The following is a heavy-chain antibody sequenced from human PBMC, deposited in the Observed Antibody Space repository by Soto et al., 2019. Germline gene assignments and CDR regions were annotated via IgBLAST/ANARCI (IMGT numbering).Heavy chain of an antibody. V-gene: IGHV4-30-4*01. CDR1: GGSISSGDYY. D-gene: IGHD3-22*01. CDR2: IYYSGST. Sequence: QVQLQESGPGLVKPSQTLSLTCTVSGGSISSGDYYWSWIRQPPGKGLEWIGYIYYSGSTYYNPSLKIRVNISVDTSKNQISLRLRAVTAADTAVYYCARLRDSSGPYYFDHWRQGTMVAVSA. J-gene: IGHJ4*02. CDR3: ARLRDSSGPYYFDH.